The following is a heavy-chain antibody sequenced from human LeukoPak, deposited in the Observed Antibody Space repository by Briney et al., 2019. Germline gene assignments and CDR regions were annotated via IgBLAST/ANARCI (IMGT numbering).Heavy chain of an antibody. CDR2: ISSSGSTI. V-gene: IGHV3-48*03. CDR3: AVGATTTPLDY. J-gene: IGHJ4*02. D-gene: IGHD1-26*01. Sequence: GGSLRLSCAASGFTFSSYEMNWVRQAPGKGLEWVSYISSSGSTIDYADSVKGRFTISRDNAKNSLYLQMKSLRAEDTAVYYCAVGATTTPLDYWGQGTLVTVSS. CDR1: GFTFSSYE.